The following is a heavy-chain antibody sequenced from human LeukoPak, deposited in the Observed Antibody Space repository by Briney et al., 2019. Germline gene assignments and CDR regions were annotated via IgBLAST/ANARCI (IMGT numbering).Heavy chain of an antibody. V-gene: IGHV4-38-2*02. CDR3: AKAGAVVVVAAKYFDY. CDR1: GYSIISGYY. D-gene: IGHD2-15*01. Sequence: SETLSLTCTVSGYSIISGYYWGWSRQPPGKGLEWVGSIYHSGSTYYNPSLKSRVTISLDTSKNQFSLKLTSLTAADTAVYYCAKAGAVVVVAAKYFDYWGQGTLVTVSS. CDR2: IYHSGST. J-gene: IGHJ4*02.